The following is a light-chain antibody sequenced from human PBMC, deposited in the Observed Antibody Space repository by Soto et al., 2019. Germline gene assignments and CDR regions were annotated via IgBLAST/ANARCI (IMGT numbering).Light chain of an antibody. Sequence: DIPMTQSPSTLSASVGDRVTITCRASQSISGWLAWYQQRPGKAPNLLIYKASNLQSGVPSRFIGSGSGTEFTLTISSLQPDDFATYYCQQYSSWPLTFGGGTKVEIK. CDR3: QQYSSWPLT. J-gene: IGKJ4*01. V-gene: IGKV1-5*03. CDR1: QSISGW. CDR2: KAS.